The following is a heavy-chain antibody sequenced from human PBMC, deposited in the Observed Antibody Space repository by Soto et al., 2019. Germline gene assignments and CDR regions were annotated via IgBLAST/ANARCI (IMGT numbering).Heavy chain of an antibody. V-gene: IGHV4-34*01. CDR3: ARGSGYYVSSGYLSREHFDY. D-gene: IGHD3-22*01. CDR2: INHSGST. J-gene: IGHJ4*02. Sequence: SETLSLTCAVYGGSFSGYYWSWIRQPPGKGLEWIGEINHSGSTNYNPSLKSRVTISVDTSKNQFSLKLSSVTAADTAVYYCARGSGYYVSSGYLSREHFDYRGQGSPDTGS. CDR1: GGSFSGYY.